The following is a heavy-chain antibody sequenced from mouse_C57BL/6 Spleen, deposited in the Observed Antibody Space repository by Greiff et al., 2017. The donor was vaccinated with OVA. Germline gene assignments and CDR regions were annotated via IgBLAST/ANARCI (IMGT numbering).Heavy chain of an antibody. J-gene: IGHJ4*01. CDR3: ARDDYYAMDY. CDR2: IYPGDGDT. V-gene: IGHV1-80*01. CDR1: GYAFSSYW. Sequence: VKLMESGAELVKPGASVKISCKASGYAFSSYWMNWVKQRPGKGLEWIGKIYPGDGDTNYNGKFKGKATLTANKSSSTAYMQLSSLTSEDSAVYFCARDDYYAMDYWGQGTSVTVSS.